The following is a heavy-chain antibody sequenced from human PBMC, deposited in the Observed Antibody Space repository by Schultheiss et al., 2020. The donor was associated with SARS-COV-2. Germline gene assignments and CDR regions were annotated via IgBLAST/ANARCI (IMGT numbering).Heavy chain of an antibody. V-gene: IGHV3-48*02. CDR2: ISSSSSTI. D-gene: IGHD4-11*01. J-gene: IGHJ6*02. Sequence: GGSLRLSCAASGFTFSSYSMNWVRQAPGKGLEWVSYISSSSSTIYYADSVKGRFTISRDNAKNSLYLQMNSLRDEDTAVYYCARAERTVTLFYYYYGMDVWGQGTTVTVS. CDR1: GFTFSSYS. CDR3: ARAERTVTLFYYYYGMDV.